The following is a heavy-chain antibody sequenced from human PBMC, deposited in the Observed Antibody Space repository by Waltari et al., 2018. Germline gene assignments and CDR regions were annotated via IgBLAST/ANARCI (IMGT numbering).Heavy chain of an antibody. CDR3: ARDLREGQMSNYYDYYVIDV. J-gene: IGHJ6*02. CDR1: GGSINGFY. Sequence: QVQLQETGPGLVKPSETLSLTCTVSGGSINGFYGSWTRQSAGKGLEWIGRIYSGGSTNYNSSLKRRVTISVDKSKNQFSRKLMSVTAADTGVYYCARDLREGQMSNYYDYYVIDVWGRGTTVTVSS. V-gene: IGHV4-4*07. CDR2: IYSGGST.